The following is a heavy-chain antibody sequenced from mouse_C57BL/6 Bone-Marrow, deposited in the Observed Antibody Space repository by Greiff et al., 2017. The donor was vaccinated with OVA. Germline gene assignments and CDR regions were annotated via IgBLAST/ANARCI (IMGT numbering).Heavy chain of an antibody. V-gene: IGHV1-15*01. CDR1: GYTFPDYE. D-gene: IGHD2-3*01. Sequence: QVQLQQSGAELVRPGASVTLSCKASGYTFPDYEMHWVKQTPVHGLEWIGAIDPETGGTAYNQKFKGKAILTADKSSSTAYMELRSLTSEDSAVYYCTRRRDGYYVLFDYWGQGTTLTVSS. J-gene: IGHJ2*01. CDR3: TRRRDGYYVLFDY. CDR2: IDPETGGT.